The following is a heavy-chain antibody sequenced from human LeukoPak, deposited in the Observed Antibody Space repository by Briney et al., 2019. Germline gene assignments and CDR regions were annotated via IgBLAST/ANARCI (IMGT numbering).Heavy chain of an antibody. CDR2: IIPILGIA. Sequence: SVKVSCKASGGTFSSYAISWVRQAPGQGLEWMGRIIPILGIANYAQKFQGRVTITADKSTSTAYMELSSLRSEDTAVYYCASDLNCYGSGSYGPNWFDPWGQGTLVTVSS. CDR1: GGTFSSYA. J-gene: IGHJ5*02. CDR3: ASDLNCYGSGSYGPNWFDP. V-gene: IGHV1-69*04. D-gene: IGHD3-10*01.